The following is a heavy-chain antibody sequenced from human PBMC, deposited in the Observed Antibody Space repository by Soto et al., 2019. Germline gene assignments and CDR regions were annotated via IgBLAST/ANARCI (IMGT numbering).Heavy chain of an antibody. Sequence: GGSLRLSCVASGFSFSDAWMNWVRQAPGKGPEWIGRIKSKSDGGTADYAAPLIGRSTISRDDSKSTLYLQMSSLTIEDTGVYYCSAGPRWGQGTLVTVSS. CDR1: GFSFSDAW. CDR3: SAGPR. CDR2: IKSKSDGGTA. J-gene: IGHJ4*02. V-gene: IGHV3-15*01.